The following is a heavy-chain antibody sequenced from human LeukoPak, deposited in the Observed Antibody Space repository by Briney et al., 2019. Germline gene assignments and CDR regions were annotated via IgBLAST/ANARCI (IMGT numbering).Heavy chain of an antibody. V-gene: IGHV4-34*01. D-gene: IGHD3-3*01. CDR3: ARGCLHYAFWSGYYTGGWFDP. Sequence: SETLSLTCAVYGRSFSGYYWSWIRQPPGKGLEWIGEINHSGSTSYNPSLKSRVTISVDTSKNQFSLKLSSVTAADTAVYYCARGCLHYAFWSGYYTGGWFDPWGQGTPVTVSS. J-gene: IGHJ5*02. CDR1: GRSFSGYY. CDR2: INHSGST.